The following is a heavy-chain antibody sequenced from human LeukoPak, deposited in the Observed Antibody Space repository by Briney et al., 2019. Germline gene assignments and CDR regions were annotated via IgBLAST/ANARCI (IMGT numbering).Heavy chain of an antibody. CDR3: ARDYYDSSGYYRFDY. CDR1: GFTFSSYS. V-gene: IGHV3-21*01. D-gene: IGHD3-22*01. CDR2: ISSSSSYI. J-gene: IGHJ4*02. Sequence: PGGSLRLSCAASGFTFSSYSMNWVRQAPGKGLEWVSSISSSSSYIYYADSVKGRFTISRDNAKNSLYMQMNSLRAEDTAVYYCARDYYDSSGYYRFDYWGQGTLVTVSS.